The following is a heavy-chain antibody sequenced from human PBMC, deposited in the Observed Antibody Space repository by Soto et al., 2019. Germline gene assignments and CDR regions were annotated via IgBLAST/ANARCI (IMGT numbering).Heavy chain of an antibody. CDR3: ARHGLGDQQSSYYYYYYGMDV. CDR1: GYSFTSYW. D-gene: IGHD3-10*01. Sequence: GESLKISCKGSGYSFTSYWISWVRQMPGKGLEWMGRIDPSDSYTNYSPSFQGHVTISADKSISTAYLQWSSLKASDTAMYYCARHGLGDQQSSYYYYYYGMDVWGQGTTVTVSS. J-gene: IGHJ6*02. CDR2: IDPSDSYT. V-gene: IGHV5-10-1*01.